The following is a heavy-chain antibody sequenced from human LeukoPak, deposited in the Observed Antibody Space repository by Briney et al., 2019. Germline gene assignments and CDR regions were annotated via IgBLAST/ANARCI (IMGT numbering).Heavy chain of an antibody. D-gene: IGHD6-19*01. Sequence: SETLSLTCTVSGGSISSYYWSWIRQPPGKGLEWIGYIYYSGSTNYNPSLKSRVTISVDTSKNQFSLKLSSVTAADTAVYYCARYGSSSGWKSFDICGQGTMVTVSS. CDR3: ARYGSSSGWKSFDI. CDR1: GGSISSYY. J-gene: IGHJ3*02. CDR2: IYYSGST. V-gene: IGHV4-59*08.